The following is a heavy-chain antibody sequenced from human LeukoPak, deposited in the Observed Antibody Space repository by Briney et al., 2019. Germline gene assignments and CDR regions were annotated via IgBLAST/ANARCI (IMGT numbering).Heavy chain of an antibody. CDR2: INHSGST. CDR3: ARGSPRGSSSRFDP. CDR1: GGSFSGYY. Sequence: SETLSLTCAVYGGSFSGYYWSWIRQPPGKGLEWIGEINHSGSTNYNPSLKSRVTISVDMSKNQFSLKLSSVTAADTAVYYCARGSPRGSSSRFDPWGQGTLVTVSS. D-gene: IGHD6-6*01. V-gene: IGHV4-34*01. J-gene: IGHJ5*02.